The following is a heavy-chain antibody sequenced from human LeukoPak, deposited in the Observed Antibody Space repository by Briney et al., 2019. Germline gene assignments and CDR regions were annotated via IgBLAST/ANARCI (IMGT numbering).Heavy chain of an antibody. CDR2: INSDGSSA. Sequence: GGSLRLSCAASGFTFNNYWMHWVRQAPGKGLVWVSGINSDGSSATYADSVKGRFTISRDNSKNTLYLQMNSLRAEDTAVYYCARDSTGYWYFDLWGRGTLVSVSS. D-gene: IGHD3-3*02. J-gene: IGHJ2*01. V-gene: IGHV3-74*01. CDR3: ARDSTGYWYFDL. CDR1: GFTFNNYW.